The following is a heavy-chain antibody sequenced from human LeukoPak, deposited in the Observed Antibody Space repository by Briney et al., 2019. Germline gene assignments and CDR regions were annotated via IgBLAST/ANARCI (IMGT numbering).Heavy chain of an antibody. D-gene: IGHD5-18*01. V-gene: IGHV1-69*13. CDR1: GGTFSSYA. CDR2: IIPIFGTA. J-gene: IGHJ4*02. Sequence: ASVKVSCKASGGTFSSYAISWVRQAPGQGLEWMGGIIPIFGTANYAQKFQGRVTTTADESTSTAYMELSSLRSEDTAVYYCARDGSELRGYSYGSFDYWGQGTLVTVSS. CDR3: ARDGSELRGYSYGSFDY.